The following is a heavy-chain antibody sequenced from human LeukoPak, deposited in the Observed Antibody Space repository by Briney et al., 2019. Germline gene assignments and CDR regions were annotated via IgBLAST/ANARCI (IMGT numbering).Heavy chain of an antibody. CDR2: IYADGSS. D-gene: IGHD3-10*01. Sequence: SQTLSLTCTVSGGSVGSDNSYWNWIRQPAGKGLEWIGRIYADGSSTYNPSLKIRITILVDTSKNQFSLRLSSMTAADTAVYYCARGYYYRTWGQGTLVTVSS. CDR3: ARGYYYRT. CDR1: GGSVGSDNSY. V-gene: IGHV4-61*02. J-gene: IGHJ4*02.